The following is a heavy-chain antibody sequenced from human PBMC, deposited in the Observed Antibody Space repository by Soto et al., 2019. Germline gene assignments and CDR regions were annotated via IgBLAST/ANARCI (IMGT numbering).Heavy chain of an antibody. V-gene: IGHV1-69*13. CDR2: IIPIFGTA. Sequence: VKVSCKASGGTFSSYAISWVRQAPGQGLEWMGGIIPIFGTANYAQKFQGRVTITADESTSTAYMELSSLRSEDTAVYYCARHPTGYSSSYYYYYGMDVWGQGTTVTVSS. CDR3: ARHPTGYSSSYYYYYGMDV. D-gene: IGHD6-13*01. J-gene: IGHJ6*02. CDR1: GGTFSSYA.